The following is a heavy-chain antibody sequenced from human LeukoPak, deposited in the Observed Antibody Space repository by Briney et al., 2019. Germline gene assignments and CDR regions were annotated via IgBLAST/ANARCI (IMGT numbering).Heavy chain of an antibody. J-gene: IGHJ4*02. V-gene: IGHV1-24*01. Sequence: GASVKVSCKVSGYTLTGLSMHWVRQAPGKGLEWMGGFDPEDGETIYAQKFQGRVTMTEDTSTDTAYMELSSLRSEDTAVYYCATSRGRKLRFLEWLPLDYWGQGTLVTVSS. CDR3: ATSRGRKLRFLEWLPLDY. D-gene: IGHD3-3*01. CDR2: FDPEDGET. CDR1: GYTLTGLS.